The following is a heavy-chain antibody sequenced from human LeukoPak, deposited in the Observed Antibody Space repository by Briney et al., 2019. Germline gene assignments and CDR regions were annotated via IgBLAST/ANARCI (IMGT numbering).Heavy chain of an antibody. Sequence: SETLSLTCTVSGASISSGDYYWSWIRQSPGKGLEWIGYIYYSGSTSYNPSLKSRVTISVDTSKNQFSLKLTSVTAADTAVYYCARGPNYVWGSYRYFDYWGQGTLVTVSS. CDR2: IYYSGST. CDR3: ARGPNYVWGSYRYFDY. J-gene: IGHJ4*02. V-gene: IGHV4-30-4*01. CDR1: GASISSGDYY. D-gene: IGHD3-16*02.